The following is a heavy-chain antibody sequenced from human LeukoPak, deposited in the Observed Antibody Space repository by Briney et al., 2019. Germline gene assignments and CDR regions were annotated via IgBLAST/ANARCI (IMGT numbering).Heavy chain of an antibody. CDR2: ISYDGIKK. CDR1: GCTFSSYA. Sequence: PGRSLRHSCAASGCTFSSYAMHWVRLAPGKGLEWVAVISYDGIKKYYADSMKGRFTISRDNSKNTLYMQVNSLRAEDTAVYYCARDDDYGDYGLDYWGQGTLVTVAS. CDR3: ARDDDYGDYGLDY. V-gene: IGHV3-30-3*01. D-gene: IGHD4-17*01. J-gene: IGHJ4*02.